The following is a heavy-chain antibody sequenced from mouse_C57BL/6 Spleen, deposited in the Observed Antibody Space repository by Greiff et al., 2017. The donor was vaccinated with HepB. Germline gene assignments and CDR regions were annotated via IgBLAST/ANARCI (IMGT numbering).Heavy chain of an antibody. D-gene: IGHD3-2*02. J-gene: IGHJ3*01. V-gene: IGHV1-69*01. Sequence: VQLQQPGAELVMPGASVKLSCKASGYTFTSYWMHWVKQRPGQGLEWIGEIDPSDGYTNYNQKFKGKYTLTVDKSSRTAYMQLSSLTSEDSAVYYCARDSSGYGFAYWGQGTLVTVSA. CDR3: ARDSSGYGFAY. CDR2: IDPSDGYT. CDR1: GYTFTSYW.